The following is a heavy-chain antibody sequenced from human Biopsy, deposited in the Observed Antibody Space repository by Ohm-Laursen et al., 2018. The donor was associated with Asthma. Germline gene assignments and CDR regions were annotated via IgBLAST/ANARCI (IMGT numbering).Heavy chain of an antibody. V-gene: IGHV3-30-3*01. J-gene: IGHJ4*02. Sequence: SLRLSCAASGFTLSSYVMHWVRQAPGKGLEWVAVGGGYYDGGLKYYADSVNGRFTVSRDDSKNTLYLQMNSLRPDDTAVYYCARDVMEWYLPAFDFWGQGTLVTVSS. CDR1: GFTLSSYV. CDR2: GGGYYDGGLK. D-gene: IGHD3-3*01. CDR3: ARDVMEWYLPAFDF.